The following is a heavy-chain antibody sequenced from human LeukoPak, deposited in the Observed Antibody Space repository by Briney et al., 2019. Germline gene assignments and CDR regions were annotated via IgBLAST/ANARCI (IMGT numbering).Heavy chain of an antibody. D-gene: IGHD2-2*01. CDR1: GFTFNNYG. J-gene: IGHJ4*02. V-gene: IGHV3-30*18. CDR2: ISYDGSNE. CDR3: AKDMDCSSINCHSTNYFDY. Sequence: PGRSLRPSCVASGFTFNNYGMHWVRQAPGKGLEWVAVISYDGSNEYYGDSVKGRFTISRENSENTLYLQMNSLGAEDTAVYYCAKDMDCSSINCHSTNYFDYWGQGTPVTVSS.